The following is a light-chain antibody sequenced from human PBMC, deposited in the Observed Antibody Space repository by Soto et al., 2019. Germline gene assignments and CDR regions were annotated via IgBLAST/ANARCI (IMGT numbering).Light chain of an antibody. CDR1: QSVSSY. V-gene: IGKV3-11*01. Sequence: PGERATLSCRASQSVSSYLAWYQQKPGQAPRLLIYDASNRATGIPARFSGSGSGTDLTLTISGLEPEDFAVYYCQQRSNWPSTWTFGQGTKV. J-gene: IGKJ1*01. CDR2: DAS. CDR3: QQRSNWPSTWT.